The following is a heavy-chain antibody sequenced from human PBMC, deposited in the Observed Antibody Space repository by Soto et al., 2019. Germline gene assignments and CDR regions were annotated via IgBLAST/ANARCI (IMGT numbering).Heavy chain of an antibody. CDR2: IFDSGST. D-gene: IGHD2-8*01. Sequence: SETLFLTCTVSGGSIRCQVHPCRWISPPPWKGLDWIDHIFDSGSTYYNPSLKSRLTISVDTSKNQFSLRLSSVTAADTAVYYCAREIMPLTNDWYFDLWGRGTLVTVSS. CDR3: AREIMPLTNDWYFDL. V-gene: IGHV4-30-4*01. J-gene: IGHJ2*01. CDR1: GGSIRCQVHP.